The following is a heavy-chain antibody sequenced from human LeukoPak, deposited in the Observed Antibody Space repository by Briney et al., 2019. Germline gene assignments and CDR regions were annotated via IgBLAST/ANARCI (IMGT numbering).Heavy chain of an antibody. Sequence: SETLSLTCTVSGGSISSYYWSWIRQPAGKGLEWIGRIYTSGSTNYNPSLKSRVTISVDTSKNQFSLRLRSVTAADTAVYYCARDYYDSSGYPTTGGYWGQGTLVTVSS. V-gene: IGHV4-4*07. CDR2: IYTSGST. CDR3: ARDYYDSSGYPTTGGY. J-gene: IGHJ4*02. CDR1: GGSISSYY. D-gene: IGHD3-22*01.